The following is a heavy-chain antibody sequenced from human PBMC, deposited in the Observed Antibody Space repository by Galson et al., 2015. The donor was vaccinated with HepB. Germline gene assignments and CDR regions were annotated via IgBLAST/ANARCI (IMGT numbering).Heavy chain of an antibody. J-gene: IGHJ4*02. CDR3: ARPDSGYDHKTFNFDY. V-gene: IGHV7-4-1*02. Sequence: SVKVSCKASGYTFTSDAMNWVRQAPGQGLEWMGWIYTNTGNPTYAQGFTGRFVFSLDTSVNTTYLQISSLKADDTAVYYCARPDSGYDHKTFNFDYWAQGTLVTVSS. CDR1: GYTFTSDA. D-gene: IGHD5-12*01. CDR2: IYTNTGNP.